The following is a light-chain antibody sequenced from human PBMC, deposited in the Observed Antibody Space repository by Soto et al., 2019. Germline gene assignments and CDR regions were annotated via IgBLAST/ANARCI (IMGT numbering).Light chain of an antibody. CDR1: QSLFYTSNNKNY. CDR2: WAF. CDR3: QQYYRVPQLT. J-gene: IGKJ4*01. Sequence: DIVMTQSPDSLAVSLGERATINCKSSQSLFYTSNNKNYLAWYQQKAGQSPKLLISWAFTRESGVPDRFNGSGSGTDFTLTISSLQAEDVAVYYCQQYYRVPQLTFGGGTKVEIK. V-gene: IGKV4-1*01.